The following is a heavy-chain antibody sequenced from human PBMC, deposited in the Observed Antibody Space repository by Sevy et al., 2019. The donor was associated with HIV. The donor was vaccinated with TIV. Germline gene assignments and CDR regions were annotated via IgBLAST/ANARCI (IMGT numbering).Heavy chain of an antibody. CDR1: GFTLVVYT. D-gene: IGHD3-10*01. CDR3: AKDIPGYSGFDH. Sequence: GGSLRLSCAASGFTLVVYTSHWFRQVRGKVREWVSLISGDAKKTDYAAFVEGRFTVSRDNRKNSLYLQMNSLRSEDTALYFCAKDIPGYSGFDHWGQGTLVTVSS. J-gene: IGHJ4*02. V-gene: IGHV3-43*01. CDR2: ISGDAKKT.